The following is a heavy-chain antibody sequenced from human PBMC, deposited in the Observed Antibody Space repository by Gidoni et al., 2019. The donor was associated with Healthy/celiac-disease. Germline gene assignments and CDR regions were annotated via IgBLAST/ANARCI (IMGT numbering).Heavy chain of an antibody. CDR1: GFTFSSYG. Sequence: QVQLVESGGGVVQPGRSLRLSCAASGFTFSSYGMHWVRQAPGKGLEWVAVISYDGSNKYYADSVKGRFTISRDNSKNTLYLQMNSLRAEDTAVYYCAKGGRIQPIFDYWGQGTLVTVSS. J-gene: IGHJ4*02. CDR3: AKGGRIQPIFDY. D-gene: IGHD5-18*01. CDR2: ISYDGSNK. V-gene: IGHV3-30*18.